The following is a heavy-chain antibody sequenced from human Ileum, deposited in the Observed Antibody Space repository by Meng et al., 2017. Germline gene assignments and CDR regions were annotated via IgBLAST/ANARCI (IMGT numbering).Heavy chain of an antibody. Sequence: QLQLQGSGPGLVKPSETLSLTCTVSGGSISNTNYYWDWIRQPPGKGLEWVGSIYYNGNTYYNPSLKSRVTISIDTSKNQFSLKLSSVTAADTAVYYCARYNYYDSSGHSNFDYWGQGTLVTVSS. CDR1: GGSISNTNYY. V-gene: IGHV4-39*01. D-gene: IGHD3-22*01. CDR3: ARYNYYDSSGHSNFDY. CDR2: IYYNGNT. J-gene: IGHJ4*02.